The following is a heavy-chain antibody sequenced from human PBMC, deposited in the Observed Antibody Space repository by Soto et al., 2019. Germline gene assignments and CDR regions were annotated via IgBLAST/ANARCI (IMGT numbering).Heavy chain of an antibody. CDR2: VTGDAAGT. D-gene: IGHD2-21*02. V-gene: IGHV3-23*01. J-gene: IGHJ4*02. CDR3: VRGGGCNGDCKLSLS. CDR1: GFDFSTFA. Sequence: PGGSLRLSCLGSGFDFSTFAMNWVRQPPGKGLDWVSSVTGDAAGTYFADSVKGRFTISRDNSRNTLYLEMNSLRAEDTAVYYCVRGGGCNGDCKLSLSWGQGTLVTVSS.